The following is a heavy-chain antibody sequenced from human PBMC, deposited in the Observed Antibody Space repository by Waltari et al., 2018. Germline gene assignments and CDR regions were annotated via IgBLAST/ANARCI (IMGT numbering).Heavy chain of an antibody. CDR1: GYIFSNYG. CDR3: ARDDADSSNFGGF. D-gene: IGHD6-13*01. J-gene: IGHJ4*02. CDR2: IYPYSGNT. V-gene: IGHV1-18*01. Sequence: QLVQSGAEVKKPGASVNVSCKASGYIFSNYGITWVRKAPGQGLEWMGWIYPYSGNTKYEQSLQGRVTLNTDTSTTTAYMEIRSLRSDDTAIYYCARDDADSSNFGGFWGQGTLVTVSS.